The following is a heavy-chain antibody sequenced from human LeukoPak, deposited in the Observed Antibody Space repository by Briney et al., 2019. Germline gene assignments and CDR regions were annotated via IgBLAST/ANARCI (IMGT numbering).Heavy chain of an antibody. CDR1: GYTFTSYD. J-gene: IGHJ5*02. Sequence: ASVKVSCKASGYTFTSYDINWLRQATGQGLEWMGWMNPNSGNTGYAQKFQGRVTITRNTSISTAYMELSSLRSEDTAVYYCARVVPDFINWFDPWGQGTLVTVSS. D-gene: IGHD2-2*01. CDR3: ARVVPDFINWFDP. V-gene: IGHV1-8*03. CDR2: MNPNSGNT.